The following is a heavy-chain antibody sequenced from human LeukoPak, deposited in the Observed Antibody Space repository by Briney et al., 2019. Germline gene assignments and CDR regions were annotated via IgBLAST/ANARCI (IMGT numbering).Heavy chain of an antibody. D-gene: IGHD2-2*01. CDR3: ARPGYCSATTCTGHLDV. J-gene: IGHJ4*02. Sequence: SETLSLTCAVYGESLSRYYWTWIRQPPGKGLEWIGEINHRGDTNYNPSPKSRVTISVDTSKNQFSLKVRSVTAADTGVYYCARPGYCSATTCTGHLDVWGQGTLATVSS. V-gene: IGHV4-34*01. CDR2: INHRGDT. CDR1: GESLSRYY.